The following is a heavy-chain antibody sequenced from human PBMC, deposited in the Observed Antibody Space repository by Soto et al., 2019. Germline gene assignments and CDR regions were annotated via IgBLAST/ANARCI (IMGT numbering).Heavy chain of an antibody. Sequence: GASVKVSCKASGCTFTSHGMSWVGQAPVQVLEWMGWISAYDGNTNYAQKLQGRVTMTTDTSTSTAYMELRSLRSDDTAVYYCARDFPLYSSSPSCSDAFAIWAQGTMVTVSS. D-gene: IGHD2-2*01. V-gene: IGHV1-18*04. CDR2: ISAYDGNT. J-gene: IGHJ3*02. CDR1: GCTFTSHG. CDR3: ARDFPLYSSSPSCSDAFAI.